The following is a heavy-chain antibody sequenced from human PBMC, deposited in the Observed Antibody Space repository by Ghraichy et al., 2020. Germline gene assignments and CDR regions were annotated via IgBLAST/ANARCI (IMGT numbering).Heavy chain of an antibody. CDR1: GFTFSSYA. J-gene: IGHJ4*02. V-gene: IGHV3-30*04. CDR3: ARDDRRVY. CDR2: ISYDGSNK. Sequence: GSLRLSCAASGFTFSSYAMHWVRQAPGKGLEWVAVISYDGSNKYYADSVKGRFTISRDNSKNTLYLQMNSLRAEDTAVYYCARDDRRVYWGQGTLVTVSS.